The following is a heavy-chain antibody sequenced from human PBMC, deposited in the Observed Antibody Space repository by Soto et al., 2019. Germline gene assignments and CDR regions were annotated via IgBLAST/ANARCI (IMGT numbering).Heavy chain of an antibody. D-gene: IGHD1-20*01. CDR1: GVSITSYY. Sequence: QVQLQESGPGLVKASETLSLTCTVSGVSITSYYWRWIRQPAGKGLEWIGRIYSSGSTNYNPSLKSRVTMSIDTSKNQFSLKLSSVTAADTAVYYCACLYNWNGWSDYWGQGTLVTVSS. J-gene: IGHJ4*02. CDR2: IYSSGST. V-gene: IGHV4-4*07. CDR3: ACLYNWNGWSDY.